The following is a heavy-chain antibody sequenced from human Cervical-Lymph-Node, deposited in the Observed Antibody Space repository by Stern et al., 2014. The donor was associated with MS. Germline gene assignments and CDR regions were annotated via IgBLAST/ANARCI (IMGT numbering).Heavy chain of an antibody. CDR3: AREAAMAVAGTGVDY. Sequence: MQLVESGAEVKKPGASVKVSCKASGYTFTRYYMHWVRQAPGQGLEWMGRINPNNGGTNYAKKFQGRVTMTRDTSISTAYMELSRLRSDDTAVYYCAREAAMAVAGTGVDYWGQGTLVTVSS. J-gene: IGHJ4*02. CDR2: INPNNGGT. D-gene: IGHD6-19*01. V-gene: IGHV1-2*06. CDR1: GYTFTRYY.